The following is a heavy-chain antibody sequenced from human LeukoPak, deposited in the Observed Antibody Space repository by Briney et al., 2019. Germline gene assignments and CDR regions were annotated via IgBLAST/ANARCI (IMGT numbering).Heavy chain of an antibody. V-gene: IGHV3-48*04. J-gene: IGHJ4*02. CDR2: ISSSSSTI. Sequence: GGSLRLTCAASVFTFSSYGMIWVRQAPGKGLEWVSYISSSSSTIYYADSVKGRFTISRDNAKNSLYLQMNSLRAEDTALYYCAKDKSPMVRGVVGWGQGTLVTVSS. CDR1: VFTFSSYG. D-gene: IGHD3-10*01. CDR3: AKDKSPMVRGVVG.